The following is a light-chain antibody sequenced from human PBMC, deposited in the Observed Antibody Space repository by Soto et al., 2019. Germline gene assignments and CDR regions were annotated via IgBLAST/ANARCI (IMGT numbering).Light chain of an antibody. V-gene: IGLV4-69*01. Sequence: QLVLTQSPSASASLGASVKLTCTLSSGHSSYAIAWHQQQPEKGPRHLMKLNSDGSHSKGDGIPDRFSGSSSGAERYLTLSSLQSEDEADYDWQTWDTGIRVVFAGGTKLTVL. CDR2: LNSDGSH. CDR3: QTWDTGIRVV. J-gene: IGLJ2*01. CDR1: SGHSSYA.